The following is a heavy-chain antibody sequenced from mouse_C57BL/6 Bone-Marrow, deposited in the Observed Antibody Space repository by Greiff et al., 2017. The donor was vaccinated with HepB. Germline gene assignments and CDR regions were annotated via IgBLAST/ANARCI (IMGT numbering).Heavy chain of an antibody. CDR3: ARWLLWYFDV. Sequence: QVQLQQPGAELVMPGASVKLSCKASGYTFTSYWMHWVKQRPGQGLEWIGEIDPSDSYTNYNQKFKGKSTLTVDKSSSTAYMQLSSLTSEDSAVYYCARWLLWYFDVWGKGTTVTVSS. CDR1: GYTFTSYW. J-gene: IGHJ1*03. CDR2: IDPSDSYT. D-gene: IGHD2-3*01. V-gene: IGHV1-69*01.